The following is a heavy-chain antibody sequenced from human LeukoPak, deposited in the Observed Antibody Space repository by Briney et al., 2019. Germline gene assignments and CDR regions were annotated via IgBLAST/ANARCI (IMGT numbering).Heavy chain of an antibody. D-gene: IGHD4-11*01. CDR1: GCSINNYY. CDR3: ARHDPSKNGAYDI. CDR2: IYYSGTT. V-gene: IGHV4-59*08. Sequence: SETLSLTCTVSGCSINNYYWSWIRQPPGKGPEWIGYIYYSGTTSYNPSLTSRVTISIDTSKNQFSLKLTPVTAADTAVYYCARHDPSKNGAYDIWGQGAMVTVSS. J-gene: IGHJ3*02.